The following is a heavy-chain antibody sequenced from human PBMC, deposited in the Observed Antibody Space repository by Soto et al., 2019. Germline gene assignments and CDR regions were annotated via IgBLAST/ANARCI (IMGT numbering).Heavy chain of an antibody. D-gene: IGHD2-2*01. J-gene: IGHJ4*02. CDR3: APATMTFDY. V-gene: IGHV1-2*02. CDR1: GYTFTAYN. CDR2: INPNSGGT. Sequence: ASVKVSCKASGYTFTAYNIHWVRQAPGQGLEWMGWINPNSGGTDYAQKFQGRVTMTRDTSISTAYMELSRLTSEDTAVYYCAPATMTFDYWGQGALVTVSS.